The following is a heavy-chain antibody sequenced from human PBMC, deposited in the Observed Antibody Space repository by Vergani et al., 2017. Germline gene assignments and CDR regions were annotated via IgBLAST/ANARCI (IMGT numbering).Heavy chain of an antibody. J-gene: IGHJ5*02. CDR1: GASVNSYY. Sequence: QVKLQESGPGLVKPSETLSLTCTVSGASVNSYYWSWIRQPPGKGLEWIGNIYHSGGAYYNPSLKGRVTISVDTSKNQFSLKLNSVTAADTAVYYCGRVADFYGLGSRLLDLWGQGILVTVSS. CDR3: GRVADFYGLGSRLLDL. CDR2: IYHSGGA. D-gene: IGHD3-10*01. V-gene: IGHV4-59*02.